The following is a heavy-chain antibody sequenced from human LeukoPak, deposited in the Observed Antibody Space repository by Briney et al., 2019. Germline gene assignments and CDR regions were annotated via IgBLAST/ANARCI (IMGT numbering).Heavy chain of an antibody. V-gene: IGHV4-34*01. CDR3: ARGVDYYGV. Sequence: PSETLSLTCAVYSEPFIGYYWSWIRQPPGKGLEWIGEINHSGSTKYNPSLKSRVTISVDTSKNQFSLKLSSVTAADTAVYYCARGVDYYGVWGQGTLVTVSS. CDR2: INHSGST. J-gene: IGHJ4*02. CDR1: SEPFIGYY. D-gene: IGHD3-10*01.